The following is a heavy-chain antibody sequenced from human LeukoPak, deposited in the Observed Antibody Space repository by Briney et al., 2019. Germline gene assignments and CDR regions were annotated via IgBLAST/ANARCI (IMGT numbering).Heavy chain of an antibody. D-gene: IGHD3-3*01. CDR1: GYTFTSYA. CDR3: ARGSSYYDFWSGYSALDWFDP. V-gene: IGHV1-3*01. Sequence: ASVKVSCKASGYTFTSYAMHWVRQAPGQRLEWMGWINAGNGNTKYSQKFQGRVTITRDTSASTAYMELSSLRSEDTAVYYCARGSSYYDFWSGYSALDWFDPWGQGTLVTVSS. J-gene: IGHJ5*02. CDR2: INAGNGNT.